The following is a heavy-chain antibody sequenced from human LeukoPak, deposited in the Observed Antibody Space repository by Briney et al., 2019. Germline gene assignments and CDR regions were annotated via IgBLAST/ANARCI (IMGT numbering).Heavy chain of an antibody. CDR3: ARDRAIGYCSGGSCPYYFDY. J-gene: IGHJ4*02. Sequence: ASVKVSCKASGYTFTSYAMHWVRQAPGQRLEWMGWINAGNGNTKYSQKFQGRVTITRDTSASTAYTELSSLRSEDTAVYYCARDRAIGYCSGGSCPYYFDYWGQGTLVTVSS. V-gene: IGHV1-3*01. CDR1: GYTFTSYA. D-gene: IGHD2-15*01. CDR2: INAGNGNT.